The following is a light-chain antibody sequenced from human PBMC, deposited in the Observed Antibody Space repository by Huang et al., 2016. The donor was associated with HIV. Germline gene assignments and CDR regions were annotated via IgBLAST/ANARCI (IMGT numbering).Light chain of an antibody. J-gene: IGKJ4*01. V-gene: IGKV1-27*01. CDR2: AAS. Sequence: DIQMTLSPSSMSASVGDRVTITCRESNGISNYLAWYQQKPGKVPKLLLYAASTLQSGVQTRFSCSGSGTDFTLPISILQPEDGATYYYQKYNSAPLTFGGGTKVEIK. CDR3: QKYNSAPLT. CDR1: NGISNY.